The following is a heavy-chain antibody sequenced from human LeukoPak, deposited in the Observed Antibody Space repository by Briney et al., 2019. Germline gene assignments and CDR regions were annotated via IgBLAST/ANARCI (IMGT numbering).Heavy chain of an antibody. Sequence: PGGSLSLSCAASGFTFWNVWMSWVRPAPGKGLEWVARSRRETEGGTTDYNVPVKGRFTISRDDSKNTLYLQMNSLKDEDTAVYYCATDSNWGFFDWGQGTLVTVSS. CDR1: GFTFWNVW. V-gene: IGHV3-15*01. CDR2: SRRETEGGTT. CDR3: ATDSNWGFFD. D-gene: IGHD7-27*01. J-gene: IGHJ4*02.